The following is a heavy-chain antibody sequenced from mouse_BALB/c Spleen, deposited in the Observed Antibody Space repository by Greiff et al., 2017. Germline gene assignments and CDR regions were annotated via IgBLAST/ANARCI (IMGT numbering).Heavy chain of an antibody. CDR3: ASYYGNPAWFAY. J-gene: IGHJ3*01. CDR2: ISYSGST. V-gene: IGHV3-2*02. D-gene: IGHD2-1*01. Sequence: DVKLVESGPGLVKPSQSLSLTCTVTGYSITSDYAWNWIRQFPGNKLEWMGYISYSGSTSYNPSLKSRISITRDTSKNQFFLQLNSVTTEDTATYYCASYYGNPAWFAYWGQGTLVTVSA. CDR1: GYSITSDYA.